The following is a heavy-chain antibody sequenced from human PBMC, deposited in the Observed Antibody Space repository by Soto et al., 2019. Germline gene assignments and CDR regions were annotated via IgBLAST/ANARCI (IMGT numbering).Heavy chain of an antibody. V-gene: IGHV4-34*01. CDR2: INHSGNT. Sequence: PSETLSLTCAVYGGSLSGYYWSRIRQPPGKALEWLGEINHSGNTNYNPSLKSRVTISVDTSKNQLFLNLSSVTAADTAMYYCARHHVRGRTIAGAAEFWGQGTLVTVSS. CDR1: GGSLSGYY. D-gene: IGHD1-26*01. CDR3: ARHHVRGRTIAGAAEF. J-gene: IGHJ4*02.